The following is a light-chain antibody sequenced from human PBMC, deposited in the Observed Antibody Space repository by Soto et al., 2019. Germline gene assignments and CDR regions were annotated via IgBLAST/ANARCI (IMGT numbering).Light chain of an antibody. CDR2: DAS. V-gene: IGKV3-11*01. CDR1: QNVRSY. J-gene: IGKJ5*01. Sequence: EIVLTQSPATLSLSPGERATLSCGASQNVRSYLAWYQQKPGQAPRLLIYDASNRATGIPARFSGSGSGTDFTLTISSLEPEDFAVYYCQQRSNWAITFGQGTRLEIK. CDR3: QQRSNWAIT.